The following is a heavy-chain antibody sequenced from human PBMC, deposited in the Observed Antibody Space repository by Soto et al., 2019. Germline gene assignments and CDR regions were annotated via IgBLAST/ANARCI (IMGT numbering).Heavy chain of an antibody. CDR2: IYYSGST. Sequence: SETLSLTCTVSGGSISSYYWSWIRQPPGKGLEWSGYIYYSGSTDYSPSLKSRVTISVDTSKNQFSLKLSSVTAADTAVYYCARAVGKRARDAFDIWGKGTMVTASS. CDR3: ARAVGKRARDAFDI. CDR1: GGSISSYY. J-gene: IGHJ3*02. V-gene: IGHV4-59*01.